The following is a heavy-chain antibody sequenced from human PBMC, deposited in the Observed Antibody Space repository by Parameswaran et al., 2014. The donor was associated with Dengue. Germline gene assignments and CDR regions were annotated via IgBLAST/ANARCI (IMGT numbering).Heavy chain of an antibody. V-gene: IGHV3-48*03. J-gene: IGHJ6*03. CDR3: ASLPVASIHYYYMDV. CDR2: ISTTGSMK. Sequence: KWIRQPPGKGLEWVSYISTTGSMKYYADSVKGRFTVSRDNAKNSLFLQMNSLRAEDTAVYYCASLPVASIHYYYMDVWGKGTTVTVSS. D-gene: IGHD2-2*01.